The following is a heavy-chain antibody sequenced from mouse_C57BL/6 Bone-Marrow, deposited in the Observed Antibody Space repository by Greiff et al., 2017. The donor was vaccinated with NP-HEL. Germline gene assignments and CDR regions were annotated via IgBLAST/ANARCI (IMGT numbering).Heavy chain of an antibody. D-gene: IGHD2-2*01. Sequence: QVQLQQSGAELVKPGASVKLSCKASGYTFTSYWMHWVKQRPGQGLEWIGMIHPNSGSTNYNEKFKSKATLTVDKSSSTAYMQLSSLTSEDSAVYYWARNDGYDGFPFDYWGQGTTLTGSS. CDR3: ARNDGYDGFPFDY. J-gene: IGHJ2*01. V-gene: IGHV1-64*01. CDR1: GYTFTSYW. CDR2: IHPNSGST.